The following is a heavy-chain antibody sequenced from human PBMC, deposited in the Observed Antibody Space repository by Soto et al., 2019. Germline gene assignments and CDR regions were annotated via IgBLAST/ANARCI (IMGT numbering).Heavy chain of an antibody. CDR2: ISAHNGNT. CDR1: GYTFTSYG. D-gene: IGHD1-1*01. Sequence: QVHLVQSGAEVKKPGASVKVSCKASGYTFTSYGITWVRQAPGQGLEWMGWISAHNGNTDYAQKLXGXVXXTRAPSTSTAYMELRSLISDDTAVYYCARGRYGDYWGQGALVTVSS. CDR3: ARGRYGDY. J-gene: IGHJ4*02. V-gene: IGHV1-18*01.